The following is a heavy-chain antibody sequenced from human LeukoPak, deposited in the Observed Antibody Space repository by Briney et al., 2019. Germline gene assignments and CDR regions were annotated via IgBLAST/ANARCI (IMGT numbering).Heavy chain of an antibody. Sequence: SETLSLTCSVSGGSISRYYWSWIRQPAGRGPEWVGRIYSSGSTNYNPSLKSRVTMSVDTSKNQFFLKLISVTAADTAVYYCTRGWSAGGAFDIWGQGTMVTVSS. CDR2: IYSSGST. V-gene: IGHV4-4*07. D-gene: IGHD6-19*01. CDR1: GGSISRYY. J-gene: IGHJ3*02. CDR3: TRGWSAGGAFDI.